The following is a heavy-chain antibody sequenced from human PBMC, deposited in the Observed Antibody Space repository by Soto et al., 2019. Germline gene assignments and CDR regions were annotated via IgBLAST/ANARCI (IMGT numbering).Heavy chain of an antibody. CDR3: ATLLRYFDWLFPGDYYYGMDV. V-gene: IGHV4-34*01. D-gene: IGHD3-9*01. J-gene: IGHJ6*02. CDR2: INHSGST. CDR1: GGSFSGYY. Sequence: SETLSLTCAVYGGSFSGYYWSWIRQPPGKGLEWIGEINHSGSTNYNPYLKSRVTISVDTSKNQYYLKLSSVTAADTAVYYCATLLRYFDWLFPGDYYYGMDVWGQGTTVTVS.